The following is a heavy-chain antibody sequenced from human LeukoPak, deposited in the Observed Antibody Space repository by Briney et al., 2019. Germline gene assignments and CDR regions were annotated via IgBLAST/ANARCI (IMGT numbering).Heavy chain of an antibody. Sequence: PSQTLSLTCTVSGGSISSGDYYWSWIRQPPGTGLEWIGYIYYSGSTYYNPSLKSRVTISVDTSKNQFSLKLSSVTAADTAVYYCARWGTMVRGVHRAHFDYWGQGTLVTVSS. V-gene: IGHV4-30-4*01. J-gene: IGHJ4*02. D-gene: IGHD3-10*01. CDR2: IYYSGST. CDR1: GGSISSGDYY. CDR3: ARWGTMVRGVHRAHFDY.